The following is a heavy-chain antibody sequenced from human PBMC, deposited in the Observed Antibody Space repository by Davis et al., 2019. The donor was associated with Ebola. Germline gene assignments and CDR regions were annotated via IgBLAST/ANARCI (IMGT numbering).Heavy chain of an antibody. D-gene: IGHD6-6*01. J-gene: IGHJ6*02. CDR3: ARGSSKAYYYYGMDV. CDR1: GYTFTSYA. V-gene: IGHV1-3*01. CDR2: INAGNGNT. Sequence: AASVKVSCKASGYTFTSYAMHWVRQAPGQRLEWMGWINAGNGNTKYSQKFQGRVTITRDTSASTAYMELSSLRSEDTAVYHCARGSSKAYYYYGMDVWGQGTTVTVSS.